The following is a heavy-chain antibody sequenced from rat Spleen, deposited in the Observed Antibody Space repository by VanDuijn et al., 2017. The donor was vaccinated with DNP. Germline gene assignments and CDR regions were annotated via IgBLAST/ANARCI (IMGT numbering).Heavy chain of an antibody. V-gene: IGHV5-27*01. CDR1: GFTFSYYY. CDR3: SSLWTLAY. D-gene: IGHD1-3*01. J-gene: IGHJ3*01. Sequence: EVQLVESGGNLVQPGRSLKLSCAASGFTFSYYYMAWVRQAPTKGLEWVAYISTGGVNTYYRDSVKGRFTISRDNAINTLYLQMDSLRSEDTATYYCSSLWTLAYWGQGTLVAVSS. CDR2: ISTGGVNT.